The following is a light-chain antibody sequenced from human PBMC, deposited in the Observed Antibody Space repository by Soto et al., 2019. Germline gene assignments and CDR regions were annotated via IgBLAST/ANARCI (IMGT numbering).Light chain of an antibody. V-gene: IGKV3-15*01. J-gene: IGKJ5*01. CDR2: GAS. CDR1: QSVGSN. Sequence: EVVLTHSPATLSVSPGERATLSCRASQSVGSNLGWYQQRPGQPPRLLIYGASTRATGIPARFSGSGSGTEFTLTISSLQSQDSAVYYCHQYDNWFPFTFGQGTRLEIK. CDR3: HQYDNWFPFT.